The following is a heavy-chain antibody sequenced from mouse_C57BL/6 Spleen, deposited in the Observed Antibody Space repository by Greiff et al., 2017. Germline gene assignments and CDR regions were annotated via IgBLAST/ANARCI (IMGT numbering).Heavy chain of an antibody. CDR1: GYTFTSYW. V-gene: IGHV1-69*01. CDR2: IDPSDSYT. CDR3: ATSGTKGYFDV. Sequence: QVHVKQPGAELVMPGASVKLSCKASGYTFTSYWMHWVKQRPGQGLEWIGEIDPSDSYTNYNQKFKGKSTLTVDKSSSTAYMQLSSLTSEDSAVYYCATSGTKGYFDVWGTGTTVTVSS. J-gene: IGHJ1*03. D-gene: IGHD4-1*01.